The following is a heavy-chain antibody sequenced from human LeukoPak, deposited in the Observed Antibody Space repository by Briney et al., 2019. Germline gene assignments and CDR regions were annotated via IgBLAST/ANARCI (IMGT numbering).Heavy chain of an antibody. D-gene: IGHD1-26*01. CDR2: IKSKTDGGTT. V-gene: IGHV3-15*01. Sequence: GGSLRLSCAASGFTFSNAWMSWVRQAPGKGLEWGGRIKSKTDGGTTDYAAPVKGRFTISRDDSKNTLYLQMNSLKTEDTAVYHCTTDSSGSNYWGQGTLVTVSS. J-gene: IGHJ4*02. CDR3: TTDSSGSNY. CDR1: GFTFSNAW.